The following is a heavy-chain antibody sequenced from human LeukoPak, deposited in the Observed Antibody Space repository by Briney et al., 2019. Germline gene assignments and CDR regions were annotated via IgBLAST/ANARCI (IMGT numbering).Heavy chain of an antibody. Sequence: GASVKVSCKASGYTFTSYYMHWVRQAPGQGLEWMGIINPSGGSTSYAQKFQGRVTMTRDMSTSTVYMELSSLRSEDTAVYYCARDLVYCGGDCQAFDIWGQGTMVTVSS. CDR2: INPSGGST. CDR1: GYTFTSYY. J-gene: IGHJ3*02. CDR3: ARDLVYCGGDCQAFDI. V-gene: IGHV1-46*01. D-gene: IGHD2-21*02.